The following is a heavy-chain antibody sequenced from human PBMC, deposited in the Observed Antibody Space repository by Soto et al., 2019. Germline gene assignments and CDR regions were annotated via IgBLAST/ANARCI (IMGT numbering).Heavy chain of an antibody. D-gene: IGHD2-2*01. CDR2: IYFTGST. Sequence: QVQLQESGPGLVKPSETLSLTCTVSGGSINTYYWSWIRQPPGKGLEWIGYIYFTGSTNYDPSFKSRVTISLDTSKNQFSLKLRSVTAADTAVYYCARQYCSATSCYPDSWGQGTLVTVSS. CDR3: ARQYCSATSCYPDS. J-gene: IGHJ4*02. CDR1: GGSINTYY. V-gene: IGHV4-59*08.